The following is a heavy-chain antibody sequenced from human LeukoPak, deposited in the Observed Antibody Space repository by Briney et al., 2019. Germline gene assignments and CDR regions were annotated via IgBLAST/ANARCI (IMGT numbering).Heavy chain of an antibody. CDR3: ARGVDDIAVAGHFDY. CDR1: GFTFSDYY. J-gene: IGHJ4*02. CDR2: ISSSGSTI. Sequence: PGGSLRLSCAASGFTFSDYYMSWIRQAPGKGLEWVSYISSSGSTIYYADSVKGRFTISRDNAKNSLYLQMNSLRAEDTAAYYCARGVDDIAVAGHFDYWGQGTLVTVSS. V-gene: IGHV3-11*01. D-gene: IGHD6-19*01.